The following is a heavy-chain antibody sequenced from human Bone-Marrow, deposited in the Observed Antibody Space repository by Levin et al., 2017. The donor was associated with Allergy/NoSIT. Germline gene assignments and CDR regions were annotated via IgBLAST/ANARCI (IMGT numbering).Heavy chain of an antibody. J-gene: IGHJ3*02. D-gene: IGHD2-15*01. V-gene: IGHV3-33*01. CDR1: EFDFSYYN. CDR3: ATTTLTDAFDI. CDR2: IWSDGSKT. Sequence: GESLKISCAASEFDFSYYNMHWVRQAPGKGLEWVALIWSDGSKTFYADSVKDRFTISRDNSKDILYLQITNPRADDTAVYYCATTTLTDAFDIWGQGTVVTVSS.